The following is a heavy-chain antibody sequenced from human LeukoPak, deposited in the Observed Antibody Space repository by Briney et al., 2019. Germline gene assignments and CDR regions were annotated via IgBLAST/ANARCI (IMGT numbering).Heavy chain of an antibody. Sequence: ASVKVSCKASGYTFTGYYMHWVRQAPGQGLEWMGRINPNSGGTNYAQKFQGRVTMTRDTSISTAYMELSRLRSDDTAVYYCAKVSGAPHDAFDIWGQGTMVTVSS. CDR3: AKVSGAPHDAFDI. CDR2: INPNSGGT. CDR1: GYTFTGYY. V-gene: IGHV1-2*06. J-gene: IGHJ3*02. D-gene: IGHD2-15*01.